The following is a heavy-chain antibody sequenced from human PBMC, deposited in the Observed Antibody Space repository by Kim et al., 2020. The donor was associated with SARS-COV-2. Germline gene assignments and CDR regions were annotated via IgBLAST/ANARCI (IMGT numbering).Heavy chain of an antibody. J-gene: IGHJ6*02. D-gene: IGHD3-22*01. CDR3: TTSITMIVVAPSGMDV. V-gene: IGHV3-15*01. Sequence: PVKGRFTISIDDSKNTLYLQMNSLKTEDTAVYYCTTSITMIVVAPSGMDVWGQGTTVTVSS.